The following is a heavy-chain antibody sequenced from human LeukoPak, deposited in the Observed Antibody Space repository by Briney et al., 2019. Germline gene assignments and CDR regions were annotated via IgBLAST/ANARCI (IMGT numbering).Heavy chain of an antibody. CDR3: ARATRNGYDY. V-gene: IGHV3-48*04. Sequence: GGSLRLSCAASGFTFRIYGMNWVRQAPGKGPEWVSHIAHDSTTIYYADPVRGRFTMSRDNARNSLFLQMNSLRPEDTAMYYCARATRNGYDYWGPGTLVTVSS. J-gene: IGHJ4*02. D-gene: IGHD5-24*01. CDR1: GFTFRIYG. CDR2: IAHDSTTI.